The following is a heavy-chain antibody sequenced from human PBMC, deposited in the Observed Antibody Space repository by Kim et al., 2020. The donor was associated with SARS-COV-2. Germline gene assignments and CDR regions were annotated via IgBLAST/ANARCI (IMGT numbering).Heavy chain of an antibody. Sequence: GGSLRLSCTASGFTFGDYAMSWFRQAPGKGLEWVGCIRSKPYGGTTEYAASVKGRFTISRDDSKTIAYLEMNTLKIEDTAVYYCSRAIVLVPAATFDYWGQGTLVTVSS. CDR2: IRSKPYGGTT. CDR1: GFTFGDYA. D-gene: IGHD2-2*01. CDR3: SRAIVLVPAATFDY. V-gene: IGHV3-49*03. J-gene: IGHJ4*02.